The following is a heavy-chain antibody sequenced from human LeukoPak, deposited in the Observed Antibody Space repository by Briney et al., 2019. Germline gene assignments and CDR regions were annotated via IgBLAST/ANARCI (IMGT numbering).Heavy chain of an antibody. CDR3: TRDYGARDD. V-gene: IGHV3-21*01. J-gene: IGHJ4*02. Sequence: GGSLRLSCAVSGFTFKSTFMNWVRQAPGKGLEWVSSISSSGSYIHYADSVKGRFTVSRDNDNDTLYIHMTGLSAEDSATYYCTRDYGARDDWGQGTLVTVSS. D-gene: IGHD4-17*01. CDR2: ISSSGSYI. CDR1: GFTFKSTF.